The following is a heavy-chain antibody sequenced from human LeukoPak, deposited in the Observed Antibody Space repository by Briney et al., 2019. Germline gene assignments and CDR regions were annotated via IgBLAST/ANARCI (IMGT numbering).Heavy chain of an antibody. D-gene: IGHD2-8*01. V-gene: IGHV3-23*01. CDR3: ANSDIVLMVYAP. J-gene: IGHJ5*02. CDR1: GFTFSSYA. CDR2: ISGSGGST. Sequence: GGSLSLSCAASGFTFSSYAMSWVRQAPGKGLEWVSAISGSGGSTYYADSVKGRFTISRGNSKNTLYLQMNSLRAEGTAVYYCANSDIVLMVYAPWGQGTLVTVSS.